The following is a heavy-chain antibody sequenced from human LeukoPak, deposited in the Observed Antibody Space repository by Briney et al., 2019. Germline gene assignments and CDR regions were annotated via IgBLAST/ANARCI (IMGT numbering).Heavy chain of an antibody. J-gene: IGHJ6*02. CDR3: ARYLSCSSTSCYSYYYYYGMDV. D-gene: IGHD2-2*02. CDR1: GYTFTGYY. Sequence: ASVKVSCKASGYTFTGYYMHWVRQAPGQGLEWMGWINPNSGNTGYAQKFQGRVTMTRNTSISTAYMELSSLRSEDTAVYYCARYLSCSSTSCYSYYYYYGMDVWGQGTTVTVSS. V-gene: IGHV1-8*02. CDR2: INPNSGNT.